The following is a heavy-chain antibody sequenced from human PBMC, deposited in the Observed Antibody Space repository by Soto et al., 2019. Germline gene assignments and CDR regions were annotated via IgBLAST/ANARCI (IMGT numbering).Heavy chain of an antibody. J-gene: IGHJ4*02. V-gene: IGHV1-18*01. CDR3: ARDYPPVDY. CDR2: ISAYNGNK. D-gene: IGHD3-16*02. CDR1: GYTFTNYG. Sequence: QGQLVQSGAEVKKPGASVKVSCKASGYTFTNYGISCVRQAPGQGLEWMGWISAYNGNKKYAQKVQGRVTMTTETSTSTAYMDLRSLSSDDTAVYYCARDYPPVDYWGQGTLVNVSS.